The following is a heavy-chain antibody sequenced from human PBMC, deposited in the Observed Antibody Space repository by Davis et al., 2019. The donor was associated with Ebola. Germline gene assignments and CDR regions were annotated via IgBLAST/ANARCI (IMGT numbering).Heavy chain of an antibody. CDR2: ISYDGSNK. CDR3: ARGGLMYFDWLPYDIDY. CDR1: GFTFSSYG. D-gene: IGHD3-9*01. J-gene: IGHJ4*02. V-gene: IGHV3-30*03. Sequence: PGGSLRLSCAASGFTFSSYGMHWVRQAPGKGLEWVAVISYDGSNKYYADSVKGRFTISRDNSKNTLYLQMNSLRAEDTAVYYCARGGLMYFDWLPYDIDYWGQGTLVTVSS.